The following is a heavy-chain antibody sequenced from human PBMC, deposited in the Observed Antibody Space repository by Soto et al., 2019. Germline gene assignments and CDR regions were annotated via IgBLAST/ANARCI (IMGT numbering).Heavy chain of an antibody. CDR3: ARMSPLYDFWSGFYYFDY. Sequence: QVTLKESGPVLVKPTETLTLTCTVSGFSLSNARMGVSWIRQPPGKALEWLAHIFSNDEKSYSTSLKSRLTISKDXXKXQXXLTMTNMDPVDTATYYCARMSPLYDFWSGFYYFDYWGQGTLVTVSS. CDR2: IFSNDEK. D-gene: IGHD3-3*01. CDR1: GFSLSNARMG. J-gene: IGHJ4*02. V-gene: IGHV2-26*01.